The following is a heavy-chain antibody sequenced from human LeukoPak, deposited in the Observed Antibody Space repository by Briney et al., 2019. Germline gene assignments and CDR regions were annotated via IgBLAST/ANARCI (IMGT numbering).Heavy chain of an antibody. CDR3: ARDRTRDTLTD. V-gene: IGHV3-30*03. D-gene: IGHD2-21*02. CDR1: GFTFSSFG. CDR2: TSYDGSNK. Sequence: GGSLRLSCAASGFTFSSFGMHWVRQAPGKGLEWVAVTSYDGSNKYYTDSVKGRFTTSRDNSKNTLYLQMNSLTVEDTAVYYCARDRTRDTLTDWGQGTLVTVSS. J-gene: IGHJ4*02.